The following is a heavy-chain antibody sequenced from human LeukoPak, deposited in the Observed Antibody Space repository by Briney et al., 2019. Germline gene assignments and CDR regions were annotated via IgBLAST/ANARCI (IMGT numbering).Heavy chain of an antibody. CDR1: GFTFSSYS. V-gene: IGHV3-21*01. J-gene: IGHJ4*02. CDR3: ARDRGSSSSVGFDY. D-gene: IGHD6-6*01. CDR2: ISSSSSYI. Sequence: PGGSLRLSCAASGFTFSSYSMNWVRQAPGKGLEWVSSISSSSSYIYYADSVKGRFTISRDNAKNSLYLQMNSLRAEDTAVYYCARDRGSSSSVGFDYWGQGTLVTVSS.